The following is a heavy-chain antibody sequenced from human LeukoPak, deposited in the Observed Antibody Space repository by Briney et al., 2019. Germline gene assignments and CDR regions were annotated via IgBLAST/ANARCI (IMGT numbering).Heavy chain of an antibody. CDR2: IYHSGST. J-gene: IGHJ4*02. CDR1: GGSISSSNW. V-gene: IGHV4-4*02. CDR3: ARDQDSSGLGYYFDY. Sequence: SETLSLTCAVSGGSISSSNWWSWVRQPPGKGLEWIGEIYHSGSTNYNPSLKSRVTISVDKSKNQFSLKLSSVTAADTAVYYCARDQDSSGLGYYFDYWGQGTLVTVSS. D-gene: IGHD3-22*01.